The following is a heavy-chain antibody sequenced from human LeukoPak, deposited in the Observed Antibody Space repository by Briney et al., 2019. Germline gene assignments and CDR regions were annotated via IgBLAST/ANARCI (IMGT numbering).Heavy chain of an antibody. V-gene: IGHV3-48*01. CDR2: ISSSSSTI. Sequence: GGSLRLSCAASGFTFSGYSMNWVRQAPGKGLEWVSYISSSSSTIYYADSVKGRFTISRDNAKNSLYLQMNSLRAEDTAVYYCARSLVPRLYYFDYWGQGTLVTVSS. CDR3: ARSLVPRLYYFDY. J-gene: IGHJ4*02. CDR1: GFTFSGYS. D-gene: IGHD3-16*01.